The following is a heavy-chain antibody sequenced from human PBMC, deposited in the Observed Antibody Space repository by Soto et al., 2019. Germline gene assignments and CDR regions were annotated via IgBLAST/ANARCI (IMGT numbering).Heavy chain of an antibody. V-gene: IGHV3-23*01. CDR3: AKMDNYGLWSDSSHSWLVP. Sequence: EVQLLESGGALVQPGGSLRLACAASGFTFSSSAMTWVRQAPGKGLEWVSSISASGGSTFYVDSVKGRFTIARDQSKNTLYLQMSSLRAADTAVYYCAKMDNYGLWSDSSHSWLVPWGEGTLVTVSS. J-gene: IGHJ5*02. CDR1: GFTFSSSA. D-gene: IGHD3-3*01. CDR2: ISASGGST.